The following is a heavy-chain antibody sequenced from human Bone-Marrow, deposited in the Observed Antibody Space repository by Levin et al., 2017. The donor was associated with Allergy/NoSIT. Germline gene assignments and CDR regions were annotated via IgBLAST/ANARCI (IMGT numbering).Heavy chain of an antibody. V-gene: IGHV3-15*01. J-gene: IGHJ4*02. D-gene: IGHD4/OR15-4a*01. Sequence: GALRLSCAVSGFIFSNAWMSWVRQAPGKGLEWVGRIKSKTDGGTIDYAAPVKGRFTISRDDSKNTLYLQMNSLKTEDTAVYYCATDVLPPDYWGQGTLVTVSS. CDR2: IKSKTDGGTI. CDR3: ATDVLPPDY. CDR1: GFIFSNAW.